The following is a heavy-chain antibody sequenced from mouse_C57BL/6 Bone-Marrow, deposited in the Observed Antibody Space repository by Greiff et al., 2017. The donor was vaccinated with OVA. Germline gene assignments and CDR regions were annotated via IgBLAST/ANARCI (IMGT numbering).Heavy chain of an antibody. Sequence: QVQLKQSGAELVRPGTSVTMSCKASGYTFTNYWIGWAKQRPGHGLEWIGDIYPGGGYTNYNEKFKGKATLTADKSSSTAYMQFGSLTSEDSAIYYCASSTVDHWYFDVWGTGTTVTVSS. D-gene: IGHD1-1*01. CDR2: IYPGGGYT. V-gene: IGHV1-63*01. J-gene: IGHJ1*03. CDR3: ASSTVDHWYFDV. CDR1: GYTFTNYW.